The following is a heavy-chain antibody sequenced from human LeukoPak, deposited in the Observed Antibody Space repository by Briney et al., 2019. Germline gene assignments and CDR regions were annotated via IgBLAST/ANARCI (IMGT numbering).Heavy chain of an antibody. CDR3: ARGVLLWFGDFDY. J-gene: IGHJ4*02. V-gene: IGHV1-18*01. CDR1: GYTFTNYG. CDR2: ISTYNGDT. D-gene: IGHD3-10*01. Sequence: ASVKVSCKSSGYTFTNYGISWVRQAPGQGLEGMGWISTYNGDTNYAQNFQGRVSMTTDTSTKTAYMELRSLRSDDTAVYYCARGVLLWFGDFDYWGQGTLVTVSS.